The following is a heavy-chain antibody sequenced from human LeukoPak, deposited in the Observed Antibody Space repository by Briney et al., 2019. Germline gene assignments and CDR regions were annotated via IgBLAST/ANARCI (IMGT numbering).Heavy chain of an antibody. CDR2: IYYSGST. D-gene: IGHD3-16*01. CDR3: ARDGRFGAFDI. Sequence: PSETLSLTCTVSGDSISSGNFYWGWIRQPSGKGLEWIGYIYYSGSTNYNPSLKSRVTISVDTSKNQFSLKLSSVTAADTAVYYCARDGRFGAFDIWGQGTMVTVSS. CDR1: GDSISSGNFY. J-gene: IGHJ3*02. V-gene: IGHV4-61*01.